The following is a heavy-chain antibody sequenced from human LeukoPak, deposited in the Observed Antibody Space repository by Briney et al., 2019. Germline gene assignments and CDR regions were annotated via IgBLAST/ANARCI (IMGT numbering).Heavy chain of an antibody. D-gene: IGHD3-22*01. Sequence: KPSETLSLTCAVYGRSFSDYYWSWMRQPPGKGLEWIGEINHSGSTNYNPSLKSRVTISVDTSKNQFSLKLSSVTAADTAVYYCAYSSGYQQHWGQGTLVTVSS. CDR1: GRSFSDYY. J-gene: IGHJ1*01. V-gene: IGHV4-34*01. CDR3: AYSSGYQQH. CDR2: INHSGST.